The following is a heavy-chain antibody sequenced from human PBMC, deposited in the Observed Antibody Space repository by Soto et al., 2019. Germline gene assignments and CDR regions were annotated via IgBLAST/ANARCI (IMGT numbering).Heavy chain of an antibody. CDR2: IYYSGST. D-gene: IGHD3-16*01. J-gene: IGHJ3*02. CDR1: GGSISSYY. V-gene: IGHV4-59*08. Sequence: QVQLQESGPGLVKPSETLSLTCTVSGGSISSYYWSWIRQPPGKGLEWIGYIYYSGSTNYNPSLKRRVTLPVDTSKNQFSLKLSSVTAADTAVYYCARRWGDAFDIWGQGTMVTVSS. CDR3: ARRWGDAFDI.